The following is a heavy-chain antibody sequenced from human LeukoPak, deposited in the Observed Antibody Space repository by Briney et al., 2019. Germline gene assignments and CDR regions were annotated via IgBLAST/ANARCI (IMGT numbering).Heavy chain of an antibody. D-gene: IGHD4-23*01. Sequence: ASVKVSCKASGYTFTGYYMHWVRQAPGQGLEWMGRINPNSGGTSYAQKFQGRVTMTRDTSISTAYMELSRLRSDDTAVYYCARDRRWQPFDYWGQGTLVTVSS. CDR1: GYTFTGYY. J-gene: IGHJ4*02. V-gene: IGHV1-2*06. CDR3: ARDRRWQPFDY. CDR2: INPNSGGT.